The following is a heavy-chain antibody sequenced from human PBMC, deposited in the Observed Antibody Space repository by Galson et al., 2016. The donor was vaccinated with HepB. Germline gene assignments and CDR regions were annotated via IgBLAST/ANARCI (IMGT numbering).Heavy chain of an antibody. Sequence: SLRLSCAASGVTFSSNWMSWVRQAPGKGLEWVASIKQGGSEKYSVDSVKGRFTIFSDSARNSVYLHMNSLTADDTAIYYCVREGSDGSFSQYWGQGTLVTVSS. V-gene: IGHV3-7*01. CDR2: IKQGGSEK. J-gene: IGHJ4*02. CDR3: VREGSDGSFSQY. D-gene: IGHD2-15*01. CDR1: GVTFSSNW.